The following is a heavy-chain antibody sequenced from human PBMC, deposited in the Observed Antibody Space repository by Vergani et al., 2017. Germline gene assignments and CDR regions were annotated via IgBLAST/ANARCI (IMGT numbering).Heavy chain of an antibody. CDR3: GRGSGSHYYYYYGMDV. CDR1: GGSISSGGYY. V-gene: IGHV4-31*03. Sequence: QVQLQESGPGLVKPSQTLSLTCTVSGGSISSGGYYWSWIRQHPGKGLEWIGYIYYSGSTYYNPSLKSRVTISVDPSKNQFSLKLSSVTAADTAVYYCGRGSGSHYYYYYGMDVWGQGTTVTVSS. CDR2: IYYSGST. D-gene: IGHD3-10*01. J-gene: IGHJ6*02.